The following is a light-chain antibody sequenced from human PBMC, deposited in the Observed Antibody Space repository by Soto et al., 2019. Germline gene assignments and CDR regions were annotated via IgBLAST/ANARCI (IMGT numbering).Light chain of an antibody. V-gene: IGKV3-11*01. CDR3: QQRFT. CDR1: QYVSSF. J-gene: IGKJ3*01. CDR2: DAS. Sequence: EIVLTQSPATLSLSLGERATLSCRASQYVSSFLAWFQQRPGQAPRLLIYDASNRAAGIPARFSGSGSGTNFTLTISSLEPEDFAVYYCQQRFTFGPGTKVDIK.